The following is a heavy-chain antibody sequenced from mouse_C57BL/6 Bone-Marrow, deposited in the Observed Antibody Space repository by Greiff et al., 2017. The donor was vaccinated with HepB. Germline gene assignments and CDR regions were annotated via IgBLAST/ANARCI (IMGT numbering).Heavy chain of an antibody. Sequence: VQLQQSGPELVKPGASVKIPCKASGYTFTDYNMDWVKQSHGKSLEWIGDIHPNNGGTIYNQKFKGKATLTVDKSSSTAYMELRSLTSEDTAVYYGARGRGILRYYCDDGGQGTTLTVSS. CDR3: ARGRGILRYYCDD. V-gene: IGHV1-18*01. J-gene: IGHJ2*01. CDR1: GYTFTDYN. CDR2: IHPNNGGT. D-gene: IGHD1-1*01.